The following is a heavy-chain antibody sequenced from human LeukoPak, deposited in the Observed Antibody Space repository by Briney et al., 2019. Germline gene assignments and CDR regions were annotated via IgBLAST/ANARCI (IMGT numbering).Heavy chain of an antibody. J-gene: IGHJ6*03. V-gene: IGHV4-34*12. CDR2: VVHSGTT. D-gene: IGHD3-10*01. CDR1: GGSLSGYR. CDR3: ARLFGYYYYYLDV. Sequence: SETLSLTCAVSGGSLSGYRWNWVRQPPGKGLEWIGEVVHSGTTTYTSSLEGRLTITADNSNTHFSLSLTSVTAPDTAVYYCARLFGYYYYYLDVWGKGTSVTVSS.